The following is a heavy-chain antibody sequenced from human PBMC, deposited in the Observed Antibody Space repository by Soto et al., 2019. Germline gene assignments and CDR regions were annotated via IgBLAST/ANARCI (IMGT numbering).Heavy chain of an antibody. CDR3: ARVLAGYCSSTSCLGDYYYYMDV. D-gene: IGHD2-2*01. Sequence: SETLSLTCAVYGGSFSGYYWXWIRQPPGKGLEWIGEINHSGSTNYNPSLKSRVTISVDTSKNQFSLKLSSVTAADTAVYYCARVLAGYCSSTSCLGDYYYYMDVWGKGTTVTVSS. J-gene: IGHJ6*03. CDR2: INHSGST. V-gene: IGHV4-34*01. CDR1: GGSFSGYY.